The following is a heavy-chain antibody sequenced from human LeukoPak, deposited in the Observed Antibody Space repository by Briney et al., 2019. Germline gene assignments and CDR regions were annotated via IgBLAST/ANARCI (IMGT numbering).Heavy chain of an antibody. CDR1: GFTIRSYA. Sequence: GGSLRLSCAVSGFTIRSYAMNWVRQAPGKGLEWVSTISASTDSTYYTDSVKGRFTISKDNFRNMLHLEMNSLRAEDTAVYYCAKGVAVPWTGLDYWGQGTLVTVSS. D-gene: IGHD3-3*01. J-gene: IGHJ4*02. V-gene: IGHV3-23*01. CDR3: AKGVAVPWTGLDY. CDR2: ISASTDST.